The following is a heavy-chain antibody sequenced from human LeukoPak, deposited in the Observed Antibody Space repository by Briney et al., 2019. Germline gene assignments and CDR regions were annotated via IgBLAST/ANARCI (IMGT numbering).Heavy chain of an antibody. CDR1: GGSISSYY. D-gene: IGHD3-10*01. J-gene: IGHJ4*02. Sequence: PSETLSLTCTVSGGSISSYYWSWIRQPPGKGLEWIGYIYYSGSTNYNPSLKSRVTISVDTSKNQFSLNLRSVTAADTAVYYCVRHGDLTMFRGVIDYWGQGTQVTVSS. CDR3: VRHGDLTMFRGVIDY. V-gene: IGHV4-59*08. CDR2: IYYSGST.